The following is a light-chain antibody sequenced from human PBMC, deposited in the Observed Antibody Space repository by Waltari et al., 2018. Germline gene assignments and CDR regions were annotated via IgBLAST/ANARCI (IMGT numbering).Light chain of an antibody. J-gene: IGKJ4*01. CDR3: QQYDGSVVT. CDR1: QTITGSW. Sequence: EMVLPQSPGTLSVSPGERVTVPCRASQTITGSWLTWYHQKPGQAPRLLIYGASNRAPGIPDRFSGSGSGTDFTLTISRLEPEDSAVYYCQQYDGSVVTFGGGTKVEIK. CDR2: GAS. V-gene: IGKV3-20*01.